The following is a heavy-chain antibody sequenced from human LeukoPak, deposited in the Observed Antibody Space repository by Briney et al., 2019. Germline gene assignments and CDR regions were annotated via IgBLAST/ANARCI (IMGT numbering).Heavy chain of an antibody. Sequence: ASVKVSCKASGYTFTSYDINWVRQATGQGLEWMGWMNPNSGNTGYAQKLQGRVTMTTDTSTSTAYMELRSLRSDDTAVYYCARGPAEEPTRFDYWGQGTLVTVSS. CDR2: MNPNSGNT. J-gene: IGHJ4*02. V-gene: IGHV1-8*01. CDR3: ARGPAEEPTRFDY. D-gene: IGHD1-26*01. CDR1: GYTFTSYD.